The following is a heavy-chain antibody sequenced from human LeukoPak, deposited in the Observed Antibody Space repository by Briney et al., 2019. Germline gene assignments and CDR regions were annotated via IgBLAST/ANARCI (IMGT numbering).Heavy chain of an antibody. D-gene: IGHD3-10*01. J-gene: IGHJ5*02. CDR1: GYTFTGYY. CDR2: INPKSGGT. CDR3: TRNGPGLNWFDP. Sequence: GASVKVSCKASGYTFTGYYMHWVRQAPGQGLEWMGWINPKSGGTNYAQKFQGRVTMTRDTSITTAYMELSSLRSDDTAVYYCTRNGPGLNWFDPWGQGTLVTVSS. V-gene: IGHV1-2*02.